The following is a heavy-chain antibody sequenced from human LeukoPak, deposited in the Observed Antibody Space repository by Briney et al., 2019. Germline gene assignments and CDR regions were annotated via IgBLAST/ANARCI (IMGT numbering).Heavy chain of an antibody. CDR3: ARRENL. CDR2: IYHSGST. Sequence: SETLSLTCTVSGYSISSGYYWGWIRQPPGKGLEWIGNIYHSGSTYYNPSLKSRVTISVDTSKNQFSLKLSSVTAADTAVYYCARRENLWGRGTLVTVSS. CDR1: GYSISSGYY. J-gene: IGHJ2*01. V-gene: IGHV4-38-2*02.